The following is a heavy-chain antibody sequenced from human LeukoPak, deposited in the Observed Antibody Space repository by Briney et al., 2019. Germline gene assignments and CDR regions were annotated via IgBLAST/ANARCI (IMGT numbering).Heavy chain of an antibody. Sequence: GGSLRLSCAASGFTFSSYAMHWVRQAPGKGLEWVAVISYDGNIKYYTDSVKGRFTISRDNSKNTLYLQMNSLRAEDTAVYYCARDYLMGGTTGKAFDIWGQGTMVTISS. CDR2: ISYDGNIK. D-gene: IGHD1-26*01. CDR1: GFTFSSYA. V-gene: IGHV3-30*04. J-gene: IGHJ3*02. CDR3: ARDYLMGGTTGKAFDI.